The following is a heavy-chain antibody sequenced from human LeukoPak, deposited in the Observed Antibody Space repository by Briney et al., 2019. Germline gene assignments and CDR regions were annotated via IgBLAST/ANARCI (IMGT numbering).Heavy chain of an antibody. CDR1: GFTFSSYS. J-gene: IGHJ4*02. D-gene: IGHD3-10*01. CDR3: ARDSKGITMVRGVMDY. V-gene: IGHV3-48*04. CDR2: ISSSSSTI. Sequence: GGSLRLSCAASGFTFSSYSMNWVRQAPGKGLEWVSYISSSSSTIYYADSVKGRFTISRDDAKNTLYLQMNSLRAEDTAVYYCARDSKGITMVRGVMDYWGQGTLVTVSS.